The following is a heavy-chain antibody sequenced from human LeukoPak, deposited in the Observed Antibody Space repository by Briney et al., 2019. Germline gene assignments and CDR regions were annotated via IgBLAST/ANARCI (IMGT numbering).Heavy chain of an antibody. J-gene: IGHJ4*02. CDR2: IYYSGST. V-gene: IGHV4-59*01. CDR3: ARVEWELGYFDY. D-gene: IGHD1-26*01. Sequence: SETLSLTCTVSGGSISSYYWSWIRQPPGKGLEWIGYIYYSGSTNYNPSLKSRVTISVDTSKNQFSLKLSSVTAADTAVYYCARVEWELGYFDYWGQGTLVTVPS. CDR1: GGSISSYY.